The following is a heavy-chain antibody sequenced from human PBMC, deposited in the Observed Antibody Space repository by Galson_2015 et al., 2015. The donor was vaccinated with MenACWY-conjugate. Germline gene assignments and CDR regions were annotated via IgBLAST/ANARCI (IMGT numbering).Heavy chain of an antibody. V-gene: IGHV3-23*01. D-gene: IGHD2-15*01. CDR3: AKLRQCSGGRSPRAFFI. Sequence: SLRLSCAASGFMFSYSSMNWVRQAPGKGLEWVSFISNTGGSTYYADSVRGRFTLSRDNSKNTLFLQLNSLRAEDTAVYYCAKLRQCSGGRSPRAFFIWGQLATVTVSS. CDR1: GFMFSYSS. J-gene: IGHJ3*02. CDR2: ISNTGGST.